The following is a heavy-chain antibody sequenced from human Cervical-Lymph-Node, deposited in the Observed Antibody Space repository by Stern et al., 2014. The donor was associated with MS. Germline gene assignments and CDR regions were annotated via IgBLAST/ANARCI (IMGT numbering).Heavy chain of an antibody. J-gene: IGHJ4*02. Sequence: VQLVESGGGVVQPGRSLRLSCAASGFTFSNSCMHWVRQAPGRGLEWVALITNDRSSRSYADSVKGRFTISRDTSKNTLYLQMNSLRADDTAVYYCAKAPVVYSAPLDYWGQGTLVTVSS. V-gene: IGHV3-30*18. CDR3: AKAPVVYSAPLDY. D-gene: IGHD4-23*01. CDR1: GFTFSNSC. CDR2: ITNDRSSR.